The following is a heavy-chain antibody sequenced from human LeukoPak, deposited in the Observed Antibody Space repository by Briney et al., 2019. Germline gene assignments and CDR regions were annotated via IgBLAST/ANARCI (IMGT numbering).Heavy chain of an antibody. Sequence: SVKVFCKASGGTFSSYAISWVRQAPGQGLEWMGGIIPIFGTANYAQKFQGRVTITADESTSTAYMELSSLRSEDTAVYYCAREQVESNSEFDYWGQGTLVTVSS. CDR3: AREQVESNSEFDY. CDR1: GGTFSSYA. J-gene: IGHJ4*02. V-gene: IGHV1-69*13. CDR2: IIPIFGTA. D-gene: IGHD4-23*01.